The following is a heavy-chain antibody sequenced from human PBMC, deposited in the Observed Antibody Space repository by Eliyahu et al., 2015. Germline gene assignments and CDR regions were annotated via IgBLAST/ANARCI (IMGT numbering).Heavy chain of an antibody. CDR2: ISSSSSTI. J-gene: IGHJ3*02. D-gene: IGHD5-18*01. Sequence: EVQLVESGGGLVQXGGSLXXSXAASGFXFXXXXLNWVRPAPGKGLAWVSYISSSSSTIYYADSVKGRFTISRDNAKNSLYLQMNSLRAEDTAVYYCARGSMDTAMVGFADAFDIWGQGTMVTVSS. CDR3: ARGSMDTAMVGFADAFDI. V-gene: IGHV3-48*01. CDR1: GFXFXXXX.